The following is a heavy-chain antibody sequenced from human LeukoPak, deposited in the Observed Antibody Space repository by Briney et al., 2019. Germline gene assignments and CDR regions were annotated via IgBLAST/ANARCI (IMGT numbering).Heavy chain of an antibody. D-gene: IGHD2-2*01. CDR3: ATVLYCSSTSCKLDAFDI. Sequence: SETLSLTCAVSGGSISSSNWWSWVRQPPGKGLEWIGEIYHSGSTNYNPSLKSRVTISVDKSKNQFSLKLSSVTAADTAVYYCATVLYCSSTSCKLDAFDIWGQGTMVTVSS. V-gene: IGHV4-4*02. J-gene: IGHJ3*02. CDR2: IYHSGST. CDR1: GGSISSSNW.